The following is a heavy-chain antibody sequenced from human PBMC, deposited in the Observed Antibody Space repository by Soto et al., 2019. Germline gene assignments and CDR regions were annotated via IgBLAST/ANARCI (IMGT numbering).Heavy chain of an antibody. V-gene: IGHV4-34*01. Sequence: PSETLSLTCAVYGGSFSGYYWSWIRQPPGKGLEGIGEINHSGSTNYNPSLKSRVTISLDTPKNQFFLKLSSVTAADTAVYYCARGSGLTGYYRNYYYGMDVWGQGTTVTV. D-gene: IGHD3-9*01. CDR2: INHSGST. CDR3: ARGSGLTGYYRNYYYGMDV. CDR1: GGSFSGYY. J-gene: IGHJ6*02.